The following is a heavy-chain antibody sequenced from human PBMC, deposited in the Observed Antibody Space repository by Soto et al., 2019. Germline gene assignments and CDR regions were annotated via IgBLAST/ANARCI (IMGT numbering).Heavy chain of an antibody. CDR1: GGTFSSYA. Sequence: QVQLVQSGAEVKKPGSSVKVSCKASGGTFSSYAISWVRQAPGQGLEWMGGIIPIFGTANYAQKVQGRVTITADESTSTAYMELSSLRSEDTAVYYCARQHRKYYDMLTGYLTVGWFDPWGQGTLVTVSS. J-gene: IGHJ5*02. D-gene: IGHD3-9*01. CDR2: IIPIFGTA. CDR3: ARQHRKYYDMLTGYLTVGWFDP. V-gene: IGHV1-69*01.